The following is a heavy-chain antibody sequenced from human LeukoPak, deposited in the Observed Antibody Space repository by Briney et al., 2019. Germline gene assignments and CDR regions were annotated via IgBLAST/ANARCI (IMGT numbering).Heavy chain of an antibody. Sequence: GGSLRLSCAASGFSFSTYAMHWVRQAPGKGLDWVSMIWSDASNQYYADSVKGRFTISRDNSKNTLYLQLKSLRAEDTAVFFCAGGSGWVTDSWGQGTLVTVSA. J-gene: IGHJ4*02. V-gene: IGHV3-33*01. CDR1: GFSFSTYA. D-gene: IGHD6-19*01. CDR3: AGGSGWVTDS. CDR2: IWSDASNQ.